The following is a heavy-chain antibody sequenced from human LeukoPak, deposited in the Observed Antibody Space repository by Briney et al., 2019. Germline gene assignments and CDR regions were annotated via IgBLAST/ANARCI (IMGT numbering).Heavy chain of an antibody. D-gene: IGHD5/OR15-5a*01. Sequence: GGSLRLSCTASDFNFSSYWMDWVRQAPGKGLQWVAHIKEDGSETEYVDSVKGRFTISRDNKKRSLFLQMDDLRVEDMGIYYCVRDGSPVSGRALDLWGQGTMVTVSS. V-gene: IGHV3-7*01. CDR1: DFNFSSYW. CDR3: VRDGSPVSGRALDL. CDR2: IKEDGSET. J-gene: IGHJ3*01.